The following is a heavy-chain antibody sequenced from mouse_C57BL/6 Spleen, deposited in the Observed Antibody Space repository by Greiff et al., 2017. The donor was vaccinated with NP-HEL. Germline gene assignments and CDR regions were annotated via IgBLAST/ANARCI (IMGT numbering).Heavy chain of an antibody. CDR2: IYPGDGDT. D-gene: IGHD2-13*01. J-gene: IGHJ2*01. CDR1: GYAFSSYW. CDR3: ARGGVTLYYFDY. V-gene: IGHV1-80*01. Sequence: VQLQQSGAELVKPGASVKISCKASGYAFSSYWMNWVKQRPGKGLEWIGQIYPGDGDTNYNGTFKGKATLSADKSSSTAYMQLSSLTSEYSAVYFCARGGVTLYYFDYWGQGTPLTVSS.